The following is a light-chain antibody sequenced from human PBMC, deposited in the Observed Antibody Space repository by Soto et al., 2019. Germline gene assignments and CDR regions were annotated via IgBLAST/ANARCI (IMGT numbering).Light chain of an antibody. CDR3: SSYTGSSTAVV. J-gene: IGLJ2*01. CDR1: SSDVGYYNY. Sequence: QSALTQPASVSGSPGQSITISCTGTSSDVGYYNYVSWYQQHPGKAPKLMISEVSNRPSGVSNRFSGSKSGNTASLTISGLQAEDGADYYCSSYTGSSTAVVFGGGTKVTVL. V-gene: IGLV2-14*01. CDR2: EVS.